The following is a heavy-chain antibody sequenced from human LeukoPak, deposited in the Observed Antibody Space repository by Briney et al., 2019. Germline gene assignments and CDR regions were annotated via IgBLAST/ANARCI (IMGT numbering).Heavy chain of an antibody. CDR2: IKQDGSEK. CDR1: GFTFSSYW. J-gene: IGHJ3*02. D-gene: IGHD6-13*01. Sequence: GGSLRLSCAASGFTFSSYWMSWVRQAPGKGLEWVANIKQDGSEKYYVDSVKGRFTISRDNAKNSLYLQMNSLRAEDTAVYYCARSIGYSSSWPDTDDAFDXXXXXXXVTXXS. V-gene: IGHV3-7*01. CDR3: ARSIGYSSSWPDTDDAFDX.